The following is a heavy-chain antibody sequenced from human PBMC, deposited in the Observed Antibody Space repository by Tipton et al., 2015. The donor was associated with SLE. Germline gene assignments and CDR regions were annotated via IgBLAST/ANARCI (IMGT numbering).Heavy chain of an antibody. CDR1: GVIFSTIA. V-gene: IGHV3-23*01. D-gene: IGHD3-16*01. Sequence: SLRLSCAASGVIFSTIAMSWVRQAPGKGLKWVSGIRGSGGSTYYADSVKGRFTISRDNSKNTLYLQMNSLRAEDPAVYYGGGGQYYCMDAWGEGAPVTISS. J-gene: IGHJ6*03. CDR3: GGGQYYCMDA. CDR2: IRGSGGST.